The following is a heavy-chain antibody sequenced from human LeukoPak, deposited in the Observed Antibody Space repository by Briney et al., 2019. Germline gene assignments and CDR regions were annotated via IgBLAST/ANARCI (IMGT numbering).Heavy chain of an antibody. D-gene: IGHD6-19*01. CDR2: IYYSGST. V-gene: IGHV4-38-2*02. J-gene: IGHJ4*02. CDR3: AREISSSSSPFDY. CDR1: GYSISSGYY. Sequence: SETLSLTCTVSGYSISSGYYWGWIRQPPGKGLEWIGSIYYSGSTYYNPSLKSRVTISVDTSKNQFSLKLSSVTAADTAVYYCAREISSSSSPFDYWGQGTLVTVSS.